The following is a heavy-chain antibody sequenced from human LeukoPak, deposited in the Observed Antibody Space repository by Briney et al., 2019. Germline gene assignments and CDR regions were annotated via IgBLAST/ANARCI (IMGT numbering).Heavy chain of an antibody. J-gene: IGHJ4*02. CDR1: VGTFSRYA. D-gene: IGHD2-2*01. CDR3: ASADAQDQSAY. CDR2: IIPILGIA. Sequence: GGSVKDSCKASVGTFSRYAISWVRQAPGQGLEWMGRIIPILGIANYAQKLQGRVTITADKSTSTAYMELSSLRSEDTAVYYCASADAQDQSAYWSQGPLVTVSS. V-gene: IGHV1-69*04.